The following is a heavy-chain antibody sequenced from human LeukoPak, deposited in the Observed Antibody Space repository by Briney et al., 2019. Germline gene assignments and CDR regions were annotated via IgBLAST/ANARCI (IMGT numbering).Heavy chain of an antibody. CDR3: ARTTEAHSWRTRYYDYYMDV. CDR2: IHSSGST. D-gene: IGHD6-13*01. V-gene: IGHV4-4*07. CDR1: GGSISRYY. Sequence: SETLSLTCTVSGGSISRYYWSWIRQPAGKGLEWIGRIHSSGSTNYNPSLKSRVTISVDTSKNQFSLKLSSVTAADTAVYYCARTTEAHSWRTRYYDYYMDVWGKGTTVTVSS. J-gene: IGHJ6*03.